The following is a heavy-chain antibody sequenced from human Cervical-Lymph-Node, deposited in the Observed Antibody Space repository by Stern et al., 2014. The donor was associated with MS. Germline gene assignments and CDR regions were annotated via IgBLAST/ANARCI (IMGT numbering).Heavy chain of an antibody. CDR3: ARHVQGFDY. V-gene: IGHV5-51*01. Sequence: EVQLVQYGAEVKKPGESLKISCKLSGYSFTIYYIAWVRQMPGKGLEWMGVIYPYDSDTTYSPSFQGQVTISAAKSITTAYLQWSSLRASDTAMYYCARHVQGFDYWGQGTLVTVSS. J-gene: IGHJ4*02. CDR1: GYSFTIYY. CDR2: IYPYDSDT.